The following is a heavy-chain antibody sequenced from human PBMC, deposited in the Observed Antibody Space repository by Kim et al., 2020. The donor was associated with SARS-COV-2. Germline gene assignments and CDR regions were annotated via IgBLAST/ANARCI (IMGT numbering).Heavy chain of an antibody. J-gene: IGHJ4*02. D-gene: IGHD3-10*01. V-gene: IGHV1-46*02. CDR3: VRAASDYYFDL. Sequence: ASVKVSCKASGFLFNSYYMHWVRQAPGQGLEWMGIINPVGNSTKFGQLFQSRVTVTRDTSATTLYLGLSGLTSEDTAMYYCVRAASDYYFDLWGQGTPVTVSS. CDR2: INPVGNST. CDR1: GFLFNSYY.